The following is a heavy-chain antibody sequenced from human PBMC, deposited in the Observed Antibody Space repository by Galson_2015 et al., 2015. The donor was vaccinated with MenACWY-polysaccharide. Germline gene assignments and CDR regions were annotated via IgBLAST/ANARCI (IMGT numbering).Heavy chain of an antibody. J-gene: IGHJ4*02. CDR2: IKQDGSQK. Sequence: LRLSCAASGFTFTALWMTWFRQAPGTALGWVASIKQDGSQKDYVDSLKGRFTLSRDNAKSSLYLQMNSLRADDTAVCYCARGALDEDGHNHEVFDYWGQGTLVTVSS. V-gene: IGHV3-7*03. CDR1: GFTFTALW. CDR3: ARGALDEDGHNHEVFDY. D-gene: IGHD5-24*01.